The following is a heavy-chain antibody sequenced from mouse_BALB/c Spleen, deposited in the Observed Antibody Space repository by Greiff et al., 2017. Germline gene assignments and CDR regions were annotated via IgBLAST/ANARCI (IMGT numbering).Heavy chain of an antibody. Sequence: SGTVLARPGASVKMSCKASGYTFTSYWMHWVKQRPGQGLEWIGAIYPGNSDTSYNQKFKGKAKLTAVTSTSTAYMELSSLTNEDSAVYYCTRGDRYDALGDYWGQGTTLTVSS. CDR3: TRGDRYDALGDY. CDR2: IYPGNSDT. V-gene: IGHV1-5*01. CDR1: GYTFTSYW. J-gene: IGHJ2*01. D-gene: IGHD2-14*01.